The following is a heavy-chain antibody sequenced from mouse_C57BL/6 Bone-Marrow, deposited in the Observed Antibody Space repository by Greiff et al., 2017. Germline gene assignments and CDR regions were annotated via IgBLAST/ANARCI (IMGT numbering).Heavy chain of an antibody. CDR3: ARDFNTTARYFDV. CDR1: GFTFSSYA. Sequence: EVQVVESGGGLVKPGGSLKLSCAASGFTFSSYAMSWVRQTPEQRLEWVATISDGGGCTYYPDNVKGRFTLSRDTAKNNPYLQLSHLKSEDTAVYYCARDFNTTARYFDVWGTGTTVTVSS. D-gene: IGHD1-1*01. V-gene: IGHV5-4*01. J-gene: IGHJ1*03. CDR2: ISDGGGCT.